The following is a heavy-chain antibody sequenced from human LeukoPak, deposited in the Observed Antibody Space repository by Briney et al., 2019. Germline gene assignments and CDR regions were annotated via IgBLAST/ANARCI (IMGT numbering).Heavy chain of an antibody. CDR3: ARDWNRYYDILTGYYYGMDV. D-gene: IGHD3-9*01. J-gene: IGHJ6*04. Sequence: GALRLSCATSGFPFCRYAMNWVRQASGKGLEWVSSICSNYCYVYYADSVKGRFTISRDNAKNSLYLQMNSLRAEDTAVYYCARDWNRYYDILTGYYYGMDVWGKGTTVTVSS. V-gene: IGHV3-21*01. CDR2: ICSNYCYV. CDR1: GFPFCRYA.